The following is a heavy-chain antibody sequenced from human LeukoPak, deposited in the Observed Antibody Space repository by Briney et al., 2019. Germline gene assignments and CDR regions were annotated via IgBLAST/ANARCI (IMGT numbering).Heavy chain of an antibody. V-gene: IGHV3-48*03. CDR3: ASARDPERVFDI. D-gene: IGHD5-24*01. J-gene: IGHJ3*02. Sequence: PGGSLRLSCAASGFTFSSYEMNWVRQAPGKGLGWVSYISSSGSTIYYADSVKGRFTISRDNAKNSLYLQMNSLRAEDTAVYYCASARDPERVFDIWGQGTMVTVSS. CDR2: ISSSGSTI. CDR1: GFTFSSYE.